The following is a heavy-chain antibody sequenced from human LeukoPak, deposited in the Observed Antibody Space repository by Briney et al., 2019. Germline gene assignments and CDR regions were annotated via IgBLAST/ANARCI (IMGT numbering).Heavy chain of an antibody. D-gene: IGHD3-3*01. CDR3: AREKFLGRLTRVLDA. Sequence: PSETLSLTCVVNNGSFTEYFWSWIRQPPGKGLEWIGEVYHSGSTNYNPSLKSRLSISADMSKKQFSLKLNSVTAADTAVYYCAREKFLGRLTRVLDAWGQGTLVTVSS. J-gene: IGHJ5*02. CDR2: VYHSGST. V-gene: IGHV4-34*01. CDR1: NGSFTEYF.